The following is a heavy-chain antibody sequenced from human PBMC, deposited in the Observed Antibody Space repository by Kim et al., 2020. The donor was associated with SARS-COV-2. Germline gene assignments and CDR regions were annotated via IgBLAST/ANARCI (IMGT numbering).Heavy chain of an antibody. V-gene: IGHV2-26*01. CDR3: ARIQGYCTGGVCYTARGFDY. Sequence: SGPTLVNPTETLTLTCTVSGFSLSNARMGVSWIRQPPGKALEWLAHIFSNDEKSYSTSLKSRLTISKDTSKSQVVLTMTNMDPVDTATYYCARIQGYCTGGVCYTARGFDYWGQGTLVTVSS. CDR1: GFSLSNARMG. D-gene: IGHD2-8*02. J-gene: IGHJ4*02. CDR2: IFSNDEK.